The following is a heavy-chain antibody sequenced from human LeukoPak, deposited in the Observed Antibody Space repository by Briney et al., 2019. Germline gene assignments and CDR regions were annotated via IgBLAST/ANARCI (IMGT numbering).Heavy chain of an antibody. V-gene: IGHV4-38-2*01. CDR1: GYSISSGYY. CDR3: ARWSSGSYDGFDY. J-gene: IGHJ4*02. Sequence: SETLSLTCAVSGYSISSGYYWGWIRQPPGKGLDWIGSIYHSGRTYYNPSLKSRVTISVDTSKNQFSLKLSSVTAADTAVYYCARWSSGSYDGFDYWGQGTLVTVSS. D-gene: IGHD3-10*01. CDR2: IYHSGRT.